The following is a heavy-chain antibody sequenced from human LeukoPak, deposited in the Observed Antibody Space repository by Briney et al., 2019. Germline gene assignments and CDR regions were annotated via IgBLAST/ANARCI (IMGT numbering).Heavy chain of an antibody. CDR1: GFTFSSYE. V-gene: IGHV3-48*03. CDR2: ISSSGSTI. CDR3: ARDKVRAASAV. J-gene: IGHJ6*04. D-gene: IGHD6-13*01. Sequence: GGSLRLSCAASGFTFSSYEMNWVRQAPGKGLEWVSYISSSGSTIYYADSVQGRFTISRDNGKNSLYLKMNSLRAEATAVYYCARDKVRAASAVWGKGTTVTVSS.